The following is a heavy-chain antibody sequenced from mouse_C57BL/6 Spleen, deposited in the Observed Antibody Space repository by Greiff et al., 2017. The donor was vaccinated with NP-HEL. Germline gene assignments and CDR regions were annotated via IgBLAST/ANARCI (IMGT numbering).Heavy chain of an antibody. CDR1: GFSFNTYA. CDR2: IRSKSNNYAT. Sequence: EVMLVESGGGLVQPKGSLKLSCAASGFSFNTYAMNWVRQAPGKGVEWVARIRSKSNNYATYYADSVKDRFTISRDDSESMLYLKMNNLKTEDTAMYYCVRGSSLDYWGQGTTLTVSS. D-gene: IGHD1-1*01. J-gene: IGHJ2*01. V-gene: IGHV10-1*01. CDR3: VRGSSLDY.